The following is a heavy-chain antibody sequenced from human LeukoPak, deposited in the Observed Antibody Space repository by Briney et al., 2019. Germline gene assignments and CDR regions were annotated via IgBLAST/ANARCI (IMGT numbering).Heavy chain of an antibody. CDR2: IRQDGNEK. CDR3: VRDAGGSGSYPDY. D-gene: IGHD1-26*01. J-gene: IGHJ4*02. CDR1: GFSISNYW. V-gene: IGHV3-7*01. Sequence: GGSLRLSCAASGFSISNYWMTWVRQAPEKGLEWVANIRQDGNEKYYVDSVKGRFTISRDNPKNSLFLQVNSLRAEDTAVYYCVRDAGGSGSYPDYWGPGTLVAVSS.